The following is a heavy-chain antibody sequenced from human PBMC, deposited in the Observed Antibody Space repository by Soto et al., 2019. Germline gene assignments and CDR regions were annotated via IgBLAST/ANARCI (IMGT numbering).Heavy chain of an antibody. CDR2: ISSSSSYI. D-gene: IGHD3-10*01. J-gene: IGHJ6*02. CDR1: GFTFSSYS. V-gene: IGHV3-21*01. CDR3: ARDGGLWFGESRGIYYGMDV. Sequence: EVQMVESGGGLVKPGGSLRLSCAASGFTFSSYSMNWVRQAPGKGLEWVSSISSSSSYIYYADSVKGRFTISRDNAKNSLYLQMNSLRAEDTAVYYCARDGGLWFGESRGIYYGMDVWGQGTTVTVSS.